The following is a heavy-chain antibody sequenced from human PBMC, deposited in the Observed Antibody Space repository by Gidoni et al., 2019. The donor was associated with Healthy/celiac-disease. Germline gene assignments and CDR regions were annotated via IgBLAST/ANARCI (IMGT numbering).Heavy chain of an antibody. V-gene: IGHV3-30*18. CDR2: ISYDGSNK. CDR1: GFTFSSYG. J-gene: IGHJ4*02. CDR3: AKGGVTRFIAVGDYFDY. Sequence: QVQLVESGGGVVQPGRSLRLSCAASGFTFSSYGMHWVRQAPGKGLEWVAVISYDGSNKYYADSVKGRFTISRDNSKNTLYLQMNSLRAEDTAVYYCAKGGVTRFIAVGDYFDYWGQGTLVTVSS. D-gene: IGHD6-19*01.